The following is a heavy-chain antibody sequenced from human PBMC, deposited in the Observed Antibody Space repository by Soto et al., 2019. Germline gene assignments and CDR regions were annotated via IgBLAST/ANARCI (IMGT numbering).Heavy chain of an antibody. CDR1: GFIFSNYA. J-gene: IGHJ4*02. D-gene: IGHD2-15*01. Sequence: PGGSLRLSCAASGFIFSNYAMSWVRQAPGKGLEWVSAISGSGGSTYYADSVKGRFTISRDNSKNTLYLQMNSLRAEDTAVYYCAKVERAVVAAPVGYWGQGTLVTVSS. V-gene: IGHV3-23*01. CDR3: AKVERAVVAAPVGY. CDR2: ISGSGGST.